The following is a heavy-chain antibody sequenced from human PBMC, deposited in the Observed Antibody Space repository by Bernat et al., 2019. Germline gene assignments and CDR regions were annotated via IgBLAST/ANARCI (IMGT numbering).Heavy chain of an antibody. CDR1: GFTFGTFA. J-gene: IGHJ6*03. V-gene: IGHV3-23*04. Sequence: EVRLVESGGDLVQPGGSLRLSCAASGFTFGTFAMSWVRQAPGKGLEWVSAMTGGGTTYYAASVKGRVIISRDNSKNMLFMQMNSLTAADTAVYYCAKFRGQLIRNYYMNVWGEGTTVTVS. D-gene: IGHD2-21*01. CDR2: MTGGGTT. CDR3: AKFRGQLIRNYYMNV.